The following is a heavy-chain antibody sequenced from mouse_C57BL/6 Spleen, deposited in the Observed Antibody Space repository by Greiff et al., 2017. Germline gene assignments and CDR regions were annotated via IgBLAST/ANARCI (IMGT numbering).Heavy chain of an antibody. CDR2: IYPGSGST. D-gene: IGHD1-1*01. V-gene: IGHV1-55*01. Sequence: VQLQQPGAELVKPGASVKMSCKASGYTFTSYWITWVKQRPGQGLEWIGDIYPGSGSTNYNEKFKSKATLTVDTSSSTAYMQLSSLTSKDSAVYYCARMTTVVARDWGQGTSVTVSS. J-gene: IGHJ4*01. CDR1: GYTFTSYW. CDR3: ARMTTVVARD.